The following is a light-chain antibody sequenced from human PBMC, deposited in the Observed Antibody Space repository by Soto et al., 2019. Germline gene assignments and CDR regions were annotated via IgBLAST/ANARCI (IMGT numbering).Light chain of an antibody. CDR3: QKYNSAPFT. CDR2: AAS. V-gene: IGKV1-27*01. J-gene: IGKJ3*01. CDR1: QSISNY. Sequence: DIPMTQSPSSMSTSVGDRVTITCRPSQSISNYLAWYQQKPGKVPKLLIYAASTLQSGDPSRFSGSGSGTDFTLTIRSLRPEYVATYYCQKYNSAPFTVGPGTKVDI.